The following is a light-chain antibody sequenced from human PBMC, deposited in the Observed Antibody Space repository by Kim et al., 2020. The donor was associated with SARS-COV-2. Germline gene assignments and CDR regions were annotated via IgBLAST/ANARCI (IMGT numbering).Light chain of an antibody. V-gene: IGKV1-6*01. CDR2: AAS. CDR1: QGIRDD. Sequence: AIQLTQSPSSLSASVGDRITITCQASQGIRDDLGWYQQKPGQAPKLLIYAASSLESGVPSRFSGSGFGTDFTLTISSLQPEDRGTYYCLQDFSYPWTFGQGTKVDIK. CDR3: LQDFSYPWT. J-gene: IGKJ1*01.